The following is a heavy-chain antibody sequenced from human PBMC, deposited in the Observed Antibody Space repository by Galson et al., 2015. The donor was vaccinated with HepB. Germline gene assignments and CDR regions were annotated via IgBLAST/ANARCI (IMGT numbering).Heavy chain of an antibody. CDR3: AKVNDRTSDAFDI. CDR1: GFTFSSYA. CDR2: ISGSGGST. J-gene: IGHJ3*02. D-gene: IGHD1-1*01. V-gene: IGHV3-23*01. Sequence: SLRLSCAASGFTFSSYAMSWVRQAPGKGLEWVSAISGSGGSTYYADSVKGRFTISRDNSKNTLYLQMNSLRAEDTAVYYCAKVNDRTSDAFDIWGQGTMVTVSS.